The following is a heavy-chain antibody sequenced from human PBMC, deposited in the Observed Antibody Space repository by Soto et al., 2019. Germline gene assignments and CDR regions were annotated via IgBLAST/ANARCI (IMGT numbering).Heavy chain of an antibody. Sequence: QVQLQESGPGLVKPSGTLSLTCAVSGGSISSSNWWSWVRQPPGKGLEWIGEIYHSGSTNYNPSPEGRVPLSIDKSKHQLSLRLSSVTAADTAVYYCARRGSPGLVPDWGQGTLVTVSS. D-gene: IGHD6-19*01. CDR2: IYHSGST. CDR3: ARRGSPGLVPD. CDR1: GGSISSSNW. J-gene: IGHJ4*02. V-gene: IGHV4-4*02.